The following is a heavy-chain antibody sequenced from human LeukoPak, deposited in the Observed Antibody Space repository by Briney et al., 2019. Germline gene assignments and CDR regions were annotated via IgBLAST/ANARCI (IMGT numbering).Heavy chain of an antibody. CDR2: IYYSGST. Sequence: SETLSLTCTVSGGSISSYYWSWIRQPPGKGPEWIGYIYYSGSTNYNPSLKSRVTISVDTSKNQFSLKLSPVAAADTAVYYCARDRDPHYYDSSGYGYYYYYMDVWGKGTTVTVSS. V-gene: IGHV4-59*01. CDR3: ARDRDPHYYDSSGYGYYYYYMDV. D-gene: IGHD3-22*01. CDR1: GGSISSYY. J-gene: IGHJ6*03.